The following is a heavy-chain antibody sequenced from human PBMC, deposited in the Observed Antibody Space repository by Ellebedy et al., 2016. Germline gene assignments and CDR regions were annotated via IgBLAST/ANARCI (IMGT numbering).Heavy chain of an antibody. CDR2: IKQDGSEK. CDR3: ARGVYYDILTGYYFDY. V-gene: IGHV3-7*04. CDR1: GFTFSSYW. D-gene: IGHD3-9*01. Sequence: GGSLRLXXAASGFTFSSYWMSWVRQAPGKGLEWVANIKQDGSEKYYVDSVKGRFTISRDNAKNSLYLQMNSLRAEDTAAYYCARGVYYDILTGYYFDYWGQGTLVTVSS. J-gene: IGHJ4*02.